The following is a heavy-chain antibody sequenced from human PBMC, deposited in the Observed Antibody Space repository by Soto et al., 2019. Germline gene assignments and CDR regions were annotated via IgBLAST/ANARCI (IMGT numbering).Heavy chain of an antibody. D-gene: IGHD4-17*01. CDR3: AGSRGPAPTLTTVTAFDY. Sequence: QVQLVQSGAEVKKPGSSVKVSCKASGGTFSSYAISWVRQAPGQGLEWMGGIIPIFGTANYAQKFQGRVTITADESTSTAYMELRSLRSEDTAVYYCAGSRGPAPTLTTVTAFDYWGQGTLVTVSS. CDR2: IIPIFGTA. J-gene: IGHJ4*02. V-gene: IGHV1-69*01. CDR1: GGTFSSYA.